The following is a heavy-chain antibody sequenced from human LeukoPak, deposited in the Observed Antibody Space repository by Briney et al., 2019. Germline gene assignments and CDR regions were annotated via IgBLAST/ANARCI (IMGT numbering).Heavy chain of an antibody. Sequence: GSLSLSCAASGFTFSSYSMNWVRQAPGKGLEWVSYISSSSSTIYYADSVKGRFTISRDNAKNSLYLQMNSLRAEDTAVYYCARDSGEYSSSSSRNFDYWGQGTLVTVSS. D-gene: IGHD6-6*01. CDR1: GFTFSSYS. J-gene: IGHJ4*02. V-gene: IGHV3-48*01. CDR3: ARDSGEYSSSSSRNFDY. CDR2: ISSSSSTI.